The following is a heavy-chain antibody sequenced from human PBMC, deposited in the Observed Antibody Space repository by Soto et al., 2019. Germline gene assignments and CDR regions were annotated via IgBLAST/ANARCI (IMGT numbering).Heavy chain of an antibody. CDR2: IYSSGKT. Sequence: PSETLSLTCTVSGGSISNSNYYWGWIRQPPGKGLEWIASIYSSGKTYYNPSLKSRVTIFVDTSKNQFSLKVTSVTAADTAVYYCARHGLYCISGSCYSGWFDPWGQGTLVTVSS. J-gene: IGHJ5*02. V-gene: IGHV4-39*01. CDR3: ARHGLYCISGSCYSGWFDP. D-gene: IGHD2-15*01. CDR1: GGSISNSNYY.